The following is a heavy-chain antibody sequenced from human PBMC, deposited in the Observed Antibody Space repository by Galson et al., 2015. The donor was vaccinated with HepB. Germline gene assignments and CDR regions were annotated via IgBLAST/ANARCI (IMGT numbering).Heavy chain of an antibody. D-gene: IGHD6-13*01. CDR1: GYTFTSYG. V-gene: IGHV1-18*04. J-gene: IGHJ6*02. CDR2: ISAYNGNT. CDR3: ARDFPPYSSSWYSHWDYYYYGMDV. Sequence: SVKVSCKASGYTFTSYGISWVRQAPGQGLEWMGWISAYNGNTNYAQKLQGRVTMTTDTSTSTAYMELRSLRSDDTAVYYCARDFPPYSSSWYSHWDYYYYGMDVWGQGTTVTVSS.